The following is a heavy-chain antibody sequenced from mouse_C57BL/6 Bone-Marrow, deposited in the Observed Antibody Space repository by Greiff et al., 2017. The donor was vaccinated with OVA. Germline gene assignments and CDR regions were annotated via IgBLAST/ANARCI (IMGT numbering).Heavy chain of an antibody. Sequence: QVQLQQPGAELVKPGASVKLSCKASGYTFTSYWMQWVKQRPGQGLEWIGEIDPSDSYTNYNQKFKGKATLTVDTSSSTASMQLSSLTSEDSAVYVCAREGTYYGSSLDYWGQGTTLTVSS. CDR1: GYTFTSYW. J-gene: IGHJ2*01. CDR2: IDPSDSYT. D-gene: IGHD1-1*01. V-gene: IGHV1-50*01. CDR3: AREGTYYGSSLDY.